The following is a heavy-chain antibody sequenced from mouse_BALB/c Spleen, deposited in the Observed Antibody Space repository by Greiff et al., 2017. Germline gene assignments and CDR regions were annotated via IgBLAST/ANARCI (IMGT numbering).Heavy chain of an antibody. Sequence: EVKLQESGGGLVKPGGSLKLSCAASGFTFSSYTMSWVRQTPEKRLEWVATISSGGSYTYYPDSVKGRFTISRDNAKNTLYLQMSSLKSEDTAMYYCTTTVTHYFDYWGQGTTLTVSS. D-gene: IGHD1-2*01. V-gene: IGHV5-6-4*01. CDR3: TTTVTHYFDY. CDR2: ISSGGSYT. CDR1: GFTFSSYT. J-gene: IGHJ2*01.